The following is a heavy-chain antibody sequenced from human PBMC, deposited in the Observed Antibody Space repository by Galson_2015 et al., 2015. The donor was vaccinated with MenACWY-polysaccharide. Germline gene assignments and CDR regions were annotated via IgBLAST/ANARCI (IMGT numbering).Heavy chain of an antibody. Sequence: SLRLSCAVSGFNVNSKYMTWVRQAPGKGLEWVSGINGFGDTPNHADSVKGRFTISRDNFKNTVYLQMNSLRVEDTAMYYCANQDWGEPGGWGQGILVTVSS. D-gene: IGHD7-27*01. V-gene: IGHV3-23*01. CDR1: GFNVNSKY. CDR2: INGFGDTP. J-gene: IGHJ4*02. CDR3: ANQDWGEPGG.